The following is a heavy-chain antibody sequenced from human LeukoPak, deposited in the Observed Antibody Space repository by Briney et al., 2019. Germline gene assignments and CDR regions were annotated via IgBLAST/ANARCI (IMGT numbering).Heavy chain of an antibody. V-gene: IGHV4-38-2*01. CDR1: GYSISSGYY. D-gene: IGHD3-3*01. CDR3: ASYTIFGVVNDDY. J-gene: IGHJ4*02. CDR2: IYNSGST. Sequence: SETLSLTCAVSGYSISSGYYWGWIRQPPGKGLEWIGSIYNSGSTYYNPSLKSRVTISVDTSKDHFSLNLNSVTAADTAVYYCASYTIFGVVNDDYWGQGTLVTVSS.